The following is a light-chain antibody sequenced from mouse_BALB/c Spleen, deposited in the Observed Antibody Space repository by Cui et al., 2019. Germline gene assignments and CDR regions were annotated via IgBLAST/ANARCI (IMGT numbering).Light chain of an antibody. J-gene: IGKJ4*01. CDR3: HQYNRSPFA. Sequence: QIVLTQYPAIMSASLGERVTMTFTASSSVSSSYLHWYQQKPGSSPKLWIYSTSNLASGVPARFSGSGSGTSYSLTSSSMEAEDAATYYCHQYNRSPFAFGSGTKLEIK. CDR2: STS. CDR1: SSVSSSY. V-gene: IGKV4-74*01.